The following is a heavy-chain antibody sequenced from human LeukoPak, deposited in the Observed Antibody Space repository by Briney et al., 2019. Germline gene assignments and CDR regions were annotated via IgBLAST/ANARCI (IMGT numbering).Heavy chain of an antibody. J-gene: IGHJ4*02. CDR1: GFTFSGYP. D-gene: IGHD6-13*01. Sequence: PGGSLRLSCAASGFTFSGYPIHWVRQAPGKGLEWVAVISYDGSNKYYADSVKGRFTISRDNSKNTLYLQMNSLRAEDTAVYYCARGRGSWTSFGNYFDYWGQGTLVTVSS. CDR2: ISYDGSNK. V-gene: IGHV3-30-3*01. CDR3: ARGRGSWTSFGNYFDY.